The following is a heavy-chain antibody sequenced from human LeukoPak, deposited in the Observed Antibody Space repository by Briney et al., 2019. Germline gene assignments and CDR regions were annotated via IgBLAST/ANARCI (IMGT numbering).Heavy chain of an antibody. CDR1: GYTFTGYY. J-gene: IGHJ3*02. Sequence: GASVKVSCKASGYTFTGYYMHGVRQAPGQGLEWMGWINPNSGGTNYAQKFQGRVTMTRDTSISTAYMELSRLRSDDTAVYYCARHRNHCSSTSCYRSDAFDIWGQGTMVTVSS. V-gene: IGHV1-2*02. D-gene: IGHD2-2*01. CDR2: INPNSGGT. CDR3: ARHRNHCSSTSCYRSDAFDI.